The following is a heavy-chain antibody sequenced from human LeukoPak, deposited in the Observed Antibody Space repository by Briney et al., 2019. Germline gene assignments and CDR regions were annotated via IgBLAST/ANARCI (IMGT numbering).Heavy chain of an antibody. CDR3: ARADVVDTAMAQPSHDAFDI. J-gene: IGHJ3*02. V-gene: IGHV4-34*01. Sequence: PSETLSLTCTVSGGSISRYYWSWIRQPPGKGLEWIGEINHSGSTNYNPSLKSRVTISVDTSKNQFSLKLSSVTAADTAVYYCARADVVDTAMAQPSHDAFDIWGQGTMVTVSS. CDR1: GGSISRYY. CDR2: INHSGST. D-gene: IGHD5-18*01.